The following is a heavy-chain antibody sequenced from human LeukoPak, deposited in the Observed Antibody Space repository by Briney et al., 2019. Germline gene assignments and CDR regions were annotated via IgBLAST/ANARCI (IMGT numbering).Heavy chain of an antibody. J-gene: IGHJ3*02. Sequence: SETLSLTCVVFGDSFSAYYWSWIRQPPGKGLEWIGEINHSGSTNYNPSLKSRVTISVDTSKNQFSLKLSSVTAADTAMYYCARARNIHVFDIWGQGTTVIVSS. D-gene: IGHD2/OR15-2a*01. CDR3: ARARNIHVFDI. V-gene: IGHV4-34*01. CDR1: GDSFSAYY. CDR2: INHSGST.